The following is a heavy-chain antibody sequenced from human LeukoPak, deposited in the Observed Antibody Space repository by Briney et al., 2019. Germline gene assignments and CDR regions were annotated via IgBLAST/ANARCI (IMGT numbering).Heavy chain of an antibody. CDR1: GFTFSAFA. D-gene: IGHD1-26*01. Sequence: PGGCLRLSCEASGFTFSAFAMRWVRHAPGKGLQWVSSIGAGGSTYYADSVNGRFTMSGDNSRNTVYLQMNSLRADDTAVYFCAKGGTVGVNEYWGQGTLVTVSS. CDR3: AKGGTVGVNEY. J-gene: IGHJ4*02. CDR2: IGAGGST. V-gene: IGHV3-23*01.